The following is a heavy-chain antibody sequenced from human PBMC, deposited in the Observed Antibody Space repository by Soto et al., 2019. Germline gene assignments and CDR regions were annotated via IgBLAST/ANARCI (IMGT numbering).Heavy chain of an antibody. J-gene: IGHJ4*02. CDR3: ANPYYYDSSGYLG. D-gene: IGHD3-22*01. Sequence: GGSLRLSCAASGFTFSSYAMSWVRQAPGKGLEWVSAISGSGGSTYYADSVKGRFTISRDNSKNTLYLQMNSLRAEDTAVYYCANPYYYDSSGYLGWGQGTLVTVSS. CDR1: GFTFSSYA. V-gene: IGHV3-23*01. CDR2: ISGSGGST.